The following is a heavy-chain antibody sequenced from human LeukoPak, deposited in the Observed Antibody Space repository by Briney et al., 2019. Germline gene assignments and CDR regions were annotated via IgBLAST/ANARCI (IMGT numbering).Heavy chain of an antibody. V-gene: IGHV3-21*01. D-gene: IGHD4-17*01. J-gene: IGHJ4*02. CDR2: ISSSSSYI. CDR3: ASPSGNYGDYDY. CDR1: GFTFSSYS. Sequence: PGGSLRLSCAASGFTFSSYSMNWVRQAPGKGLEWVSSISSSSSYIYYADSVKGRFTISRDNAKNSLYLQMNSLRAEDTAVYYCASPSGNYGDYDYRGQGTLVTVSS.